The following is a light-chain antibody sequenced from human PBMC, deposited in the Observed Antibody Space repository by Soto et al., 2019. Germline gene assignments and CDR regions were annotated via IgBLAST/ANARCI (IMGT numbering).Light chain of an antibody. V-gene: IGKV1-9*01. CDR3: QQLNTYPHT. CDR2: VAS. CDR1: QGIGSN. J-gene: IGKJ4*01. Sequence: DIQLTQSPSSLSASIGDGITITCRASQGIGSNLAWYQQKPGKAPKFLIYVASTLQSGVPSRFSGSGSGTEFTLTISSLQPEDFATYYCQQLNTYPHTFGGGTTVEIK.